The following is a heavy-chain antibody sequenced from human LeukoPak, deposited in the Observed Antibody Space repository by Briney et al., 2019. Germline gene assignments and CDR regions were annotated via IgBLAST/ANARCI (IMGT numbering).Heavy chain of an antibody. CDR2: ISSSSSTI. V-gene: IGHV3-48*01. CDR1: GFTFSSYS. Sequence: GGSLRLSCAASGFTFSSYSMNWVRQAPGKGLEWVSYISSSSSTIYYADSVKGRFTISRDNAKNSLYLQMNSLRAEDTAVYYCARDRDYGDGDYWGQGTLVTVSS. J-gene: IGHJ4*02. CDR3: ARDRDYGDGDY. D-gene: IGHD4-17*01.